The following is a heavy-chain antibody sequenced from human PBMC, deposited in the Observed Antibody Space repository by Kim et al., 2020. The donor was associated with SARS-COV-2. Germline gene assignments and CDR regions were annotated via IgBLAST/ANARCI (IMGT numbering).Heavy chain of an antibody. CDR2: IYYSGST. J-gene: IGHJ6*02. CDR1: GGSISSSSYY. CDR3: ARQLTLGAAAGTYYYYYGMDV. V-gene: IGHV4-39*01. D-gene: IGHD6-13*01. Sequence: SETLSLTCTVSGGSISSSSYYWGWIRQPPGKGLEWIGSIYYSGSTYYNPSLKSRVTISVDTSKNQFSLKLSSVTAADTAVHYCARQLTLGAAAGTYYYYYGMDVWGQGTTVTVSS.